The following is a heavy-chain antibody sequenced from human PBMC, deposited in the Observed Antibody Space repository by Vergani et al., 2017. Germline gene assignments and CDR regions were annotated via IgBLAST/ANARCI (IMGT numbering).Heavy chain of an antibody. D-gene: IGHD4-17*01. CDR2: IYYSGST. CDR3: AREVTTVDGNPSNENYYIDV. V-gene: IGHV4-39*07. J-gene: IGHJ6*03. CDR1: NDSVSNTFYY. Sequence: QVQLQESGPGLVKPSETLSLTCTVSNDSVSNTFYYWGWIRQTPGQGLEWIGSIYYSGSTYYNPSLESRVTMSVDTSKSQFSLKLSSVTAADTAVYYCAREVTTVDGNPSNENYYIDVWGKGTTVTVSS.